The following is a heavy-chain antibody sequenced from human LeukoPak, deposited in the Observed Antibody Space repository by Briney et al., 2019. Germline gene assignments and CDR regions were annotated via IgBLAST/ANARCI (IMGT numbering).Heavy chain of an antibody. J-gene: IGHJ4*02. Sequence: PGGSLRLSCAASGFTFSDAWMSWVRQAPGKGLEWVGRIKSKTDGGTTDYAAPVKGRFTISRDDSKNTLYLQMNSLKIEDTAVYYCARDYGDSGSQYYFDYWGQGTLVTVSS. CDR1: GFTFSDAW. CDR2: IKSKTDGGTT. CDR3: ARDYGDSGSQYYFDY. D-gene: IGHD3-22*01. V-gene: IGHV3-15*01.